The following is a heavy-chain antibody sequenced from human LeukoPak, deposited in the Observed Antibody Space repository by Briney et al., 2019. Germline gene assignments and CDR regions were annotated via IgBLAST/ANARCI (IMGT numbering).Heavy chain of an antibody. CDR3: ARENHNCSSTSCYEEAGSRFDY. CDR2: IYYSGST. J-gene: IGHJ4*02. D-gene: IGHD2-2*01. CDR1: GGSISSGDYY. V-gene: IGHV4-30-4*01. Sequence: SQTLSLTCTVSGGSISSGDYYWSWIRQPPGKGLEWIGYIYYSGSTYYNPSLKSRATISVDTSKNQFSLKLSSVTAADTAVYYCARENHNCSSTSCYEEAGSRFDYWGQGTLVTVS.